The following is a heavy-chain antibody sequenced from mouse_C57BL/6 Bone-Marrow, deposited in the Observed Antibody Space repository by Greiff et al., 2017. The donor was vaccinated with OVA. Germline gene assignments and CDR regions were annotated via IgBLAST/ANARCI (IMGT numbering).Heavy chain of an antibody. Sequence: QVHVKQSGAELARPGASVKLSCKASGYTFTSYGISWVKQRTGQGLEWIGEIYPRSGNTYYNEKFKGKATLTADKSSSTAYMELRSLTSEDSAVYFCARSPYYYGSRGYWGQGTTLTVSS. J-gene: IGHJ2*01. CDR3: ARSPYYYGSRGY. V-gene: IGHV1-81*01. D-gene: IGHD1-1*01. CDR1: GYTFTSYG. CDR2: IYPRSGNT.